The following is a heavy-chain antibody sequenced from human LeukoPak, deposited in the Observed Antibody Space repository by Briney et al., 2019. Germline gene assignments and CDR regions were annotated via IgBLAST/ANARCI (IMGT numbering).Heavy chain of an antibody. Sequence: SETLSLTCTVSGGSISSGDYYWSWIRQPPGKGLEWIGYIYYSGSTNYNPSLKSRVTISVDTSKNQFSLKLSSVTAADTAVYYCACRIAAAGIDYWGQGTLVTVSS. CDR3: ACRIAAAGIDY. J-gene: IGHJ4*02. CDR1: GGSISSGDYY. D-gene: IGHD6-13*01. CDR2: IYYSGST. V-gene: IGHV4-61*08.